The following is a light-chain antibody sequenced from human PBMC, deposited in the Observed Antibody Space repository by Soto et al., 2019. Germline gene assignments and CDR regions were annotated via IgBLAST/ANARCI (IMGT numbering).Light chain of an antibody. CDR1: QSVLTY. CDR2: DAS. J-gene: IGKJ1*01. V-gene: IGKV3-11*01. CDR3: QQYNNWPPWT. Sequence: EILLTQSPATLSLSPGERATLSCRASQSVLTYLGWYQQKPGQAPRLLIYDASNRAAGIPDRFSGSGSGTDFTLTISSLEPEDFAIYYCQQYNNWPPWTFGQGTKVDIK.